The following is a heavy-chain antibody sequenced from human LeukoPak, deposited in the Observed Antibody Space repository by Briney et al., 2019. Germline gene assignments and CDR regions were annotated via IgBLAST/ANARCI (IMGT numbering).Heavy chain of an antibody. J-gene: IGHJ4*02. Sequence: GGSLRLSCVASGFSVNTYYMSWVRQAPGKGLEWVSVIYSGGSTYYADSVKGRFTISRDNSKNTLYLQMNSLRAEDTAVYYCARDLLGYSYDAYYFDFWGQGTLVTVSS. CDR2: IYSGGST. CDR1: GFSVNTYY. V-gene: IGHV3-53*01. D-gene: IGHD5-18*01. CDR3: ARDLLGYSYDAYYFDF.